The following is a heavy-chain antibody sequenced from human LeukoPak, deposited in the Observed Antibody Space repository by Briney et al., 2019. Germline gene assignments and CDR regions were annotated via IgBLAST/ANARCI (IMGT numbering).Heavy chain of an antibody. CDR2: IRTSSEGEPR. CDR3: TADVSYSSAWSFDS. D-gene: IGHD6-13*01. V-gene: IGHV3-15*01. CDR1: GFTFSNAW. Sequence: GGSLRLSCAASGFTFSNAWLSWVRQAPGKGLEWVGRIRTSSEGEPRDYSGPVKGRFTISRDRSKDTVYLQMSSLKSEDTAVYYCTADVSYSSAWSFDSWGRGTLVTVSS. J-gene: IGHJ4*02.